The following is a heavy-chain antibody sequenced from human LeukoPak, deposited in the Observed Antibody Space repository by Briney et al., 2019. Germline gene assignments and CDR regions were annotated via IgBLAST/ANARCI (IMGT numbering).Heavy chain of an antibody. V-gene: IGHV3-23*01. D-gene: IGHD3-10*01. CDR2: ISGSGGST. J-gene: IGHJ4*02. Sequence: GGSLRLSCAASGFTFSSYAMSWVRQAPGKGLEWVSAISGSGGSTYYADSVKGRFTISRDNSKNTLYLQMNGLRAEDTTVYYCARDSLIQYGSGSYWGFDYWGQGILVTVSS. CDR1: GFTFSSYA. CDR3: ARDSLIQYGSGSYWGFDY.